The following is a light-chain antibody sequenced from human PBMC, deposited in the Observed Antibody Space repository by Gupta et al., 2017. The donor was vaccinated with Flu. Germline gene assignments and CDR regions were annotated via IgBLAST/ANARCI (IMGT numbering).Light chain of an antibody. V-gene: IGKV1-39*01. Sequence: DIQLTQSPPSLSASVGDRVTITCRASQSISSYLNWYQQKPGKAPKFLIHAGPNLQSGVPSRFSVSGSGTDFTLTISSLQVEDFAIYYCQQTYSSSQTFGQGTKVEIK. J-gene: IGKJ1*01. CDR3: QQTYSSSQT. CDR2: AGP. CDR1: QSISSY.